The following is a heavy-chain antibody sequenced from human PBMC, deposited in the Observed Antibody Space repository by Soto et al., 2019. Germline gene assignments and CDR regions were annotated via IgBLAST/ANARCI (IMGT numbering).Heavy chain of an antibody. D-gene: IGHD5-18*01. V-gene: IGHV2-5*02. CDR1: GFSLSTSGVG. J-gene: IGHJ5*02. CDR3: AHSRRVDTAMVEWFDP. Sequence: QITLKESGPTLVKPTQTLTLTCTFSGFSLSTSGVGVGWIRQPPGKALEWLALIYWDDDKRYSPSLKSRLTITKDTSKNQVVLTMTNMDPVDTATYYCAHSRRVDTAMVEWFDPWGQGTLVTVSS. CDR2: IYWDDDK.